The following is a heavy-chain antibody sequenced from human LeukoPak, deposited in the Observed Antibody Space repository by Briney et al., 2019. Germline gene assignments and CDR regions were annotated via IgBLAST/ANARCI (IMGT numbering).Heavy chain of an antibody. CDR2: IYYSGST. Sequence: SETLSLTCTVSGCSISSSSYYWGWIRQPPGKGLEWIGSIYYSGSTYYNPALKSRVTISVDTSKNQFSLKLSSVTAADTAVYYCARESGTAMTFDYWGQGTLVTVSS. CDR1: GCSISSSSYY. J-gene: IGHJ4*02. D-gene: IGHD5-18*01. CDR3: ARESGTAMTFDY. V-gene: IGHV4-39*07.